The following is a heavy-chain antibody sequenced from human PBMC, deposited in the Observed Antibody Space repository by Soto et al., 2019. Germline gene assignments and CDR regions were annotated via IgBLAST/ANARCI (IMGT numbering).Heavy chain of an antibody. D-gene: IGHD5-12*01. CDR3: ARGKWLRLGGGYYFYYAMDV. V-gene: IGHV4-34*01. CDR1: GGSFSDYY. Sequence: PSETLSLTCXVXGGSFSDYYWNWIRQPPGKGLEWIGEINHSGSTNYNPSLKSRVTISVDTSKNQFSLKLSSVTAADAAVYYCARGKWLRLGGGYYFYYAMDVWGQGTTVTVSS. J-gene: IGHJ6*02. CDR2: INHSGST.